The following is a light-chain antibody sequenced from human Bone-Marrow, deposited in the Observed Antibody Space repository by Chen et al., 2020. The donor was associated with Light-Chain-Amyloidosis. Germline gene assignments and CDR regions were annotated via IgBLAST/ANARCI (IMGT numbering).Light chain of an antibody. V-gene: IGLV2-14*01. CDR2: DVS. J-gene: IGLJ2*01. Sequence: QSALTQPASVSGSPGQSITISCTGTSSDVGGYNYVSWYQQHPGKAPKLMIYDVSSRPSGVSNRFSGSKSGNTDSLTISGLQAEDEADYYCSSYTSSSSVVFGGGTKLTVL. CDR1: SSDVGGYNY. CDR3: SSYTSSSSVV.